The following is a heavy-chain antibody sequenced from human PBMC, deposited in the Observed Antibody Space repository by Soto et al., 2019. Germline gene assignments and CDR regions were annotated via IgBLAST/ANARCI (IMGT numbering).Heavy chain of an antibody. CDR1: GFTFSDYY. Sequence: PGGSLRLSCAASGFTFSDYYMSWIRQAPRKGLEWVSYISSSGSTIYYADPVKGRFTISRDNAKNSLYLQVNSLRAEDTAVYYCARDPQAAAGTGGYFDYWGQGTLVTVSS. CDR3: ARDPQAAAGTGGYFDY. V-gene: IGHV3-11*01. J-gene: IGHJ4*02. CDR2: ISSSGSTI. D-gene: IGHD6-13*01.